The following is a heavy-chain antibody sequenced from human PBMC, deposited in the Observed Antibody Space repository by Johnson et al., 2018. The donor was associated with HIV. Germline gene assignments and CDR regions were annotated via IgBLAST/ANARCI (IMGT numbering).Heavy chain of an antibody. Sequence: EVQLVESGGGLVQPGGSLRLSCAASGFTFSSYWMHWVRQAPGKGLVWVSRINSDGSSTSYADSVKGRFTISRDNAKNTLYLQMNSLRADDTAVYYCAFPTGATTAFDFWGQGTLVTVSS. D-gene: IGHD5-24*01. CDR3: AFPTGATTAFDF. CDR1: GFTFSSYW. J-gene: IGHJ3*01. V-gene: IGHV3-74*01. CDR2: INSDGSST.